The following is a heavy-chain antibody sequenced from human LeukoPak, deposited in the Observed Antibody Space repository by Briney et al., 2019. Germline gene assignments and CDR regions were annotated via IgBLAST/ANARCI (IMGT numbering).Heavy chain of an antibody. V-gene: IGHV3-7*01. CDR2: IKQEGSEK. CDR1: GFTFSSYW. CDR3: ARAGTRSTSPPDY. Sequence: GGSLRLSCAASGFTFSSYWMTWARQAPGKGLEWVANIKQEGSEKYYVDSVKGRFTISRDNARNSLYLQMNSLRTEDTAVYYCARAGTRSTSPPDYWGQGTLVTVSS. J-gene: IGHJ4*02. D-gene: IGHD2-2*01.